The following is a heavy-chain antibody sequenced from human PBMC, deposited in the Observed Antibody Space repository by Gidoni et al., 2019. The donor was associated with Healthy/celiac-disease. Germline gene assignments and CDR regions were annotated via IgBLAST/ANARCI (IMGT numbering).Heavy chain of an antibody. D-gene: IGHD3-22*01. CDR1: GFSLSTARMG. Sequence: QVTLKESGPVLVKPTETLTLTCTVSGFSLSTARMGVSLIRQPPGKALEWLAPIFSNDEKSYSTSSKSRLTISKDNAKSQGVLNMTNMDPVDTATYYCARIRGGYYDSSGDFDYWGQGTLVTVSS. CDR2: IFSNDEK. J-gene: IGHJ4*02. CDR3: ARIRGGYYDSSGDFDY. V-gene: IGHV2-26*01.